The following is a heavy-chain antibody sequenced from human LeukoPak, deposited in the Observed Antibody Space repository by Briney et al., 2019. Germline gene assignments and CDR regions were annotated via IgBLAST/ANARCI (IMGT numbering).Heavy chain of an antibody. CDR3: ASQKTLVRGAIRLFDASDI. CDR1: GGSISSNSYF. J-gene: IGHJ3*02. CDR2: IHYSGSI. V-gene: IGHV4-39*01. D-gene: IGHD3-10*01. Sequence: SETLSLTCTVSGGSISSNSYFWGWLRPPPGKGLEWIGIIHYSGSIYYSPSLKSRLTISIYTSKNQFSLKLSSVTAADTAVYYCASQKTLVRGAIRLFDASDIGGQGPVVTVSA.